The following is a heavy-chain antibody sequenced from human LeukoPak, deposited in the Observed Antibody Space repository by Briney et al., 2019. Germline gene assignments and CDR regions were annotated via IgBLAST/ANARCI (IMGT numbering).Heavy chain of an antibody. Sequence: GGSLRLSCAASGFTFSSYEMNWVRQAPGKGLEWVSYIRSSGSTIYYADSVKGRFTISRDNAKNSLYLQMNSLRAEDTAVYYCARDEDDYVWGSYRDPAPYWGQGTLVTVSS. D-gene: IGHD3-16*02. CDR3: ARDEDDYVWGSYRDPAPY. J-gene: IGHJ4*02. CDR1: GFTFSSYE. CDR2: IRSSGSTI. V-gene: IGHV3-48*03.